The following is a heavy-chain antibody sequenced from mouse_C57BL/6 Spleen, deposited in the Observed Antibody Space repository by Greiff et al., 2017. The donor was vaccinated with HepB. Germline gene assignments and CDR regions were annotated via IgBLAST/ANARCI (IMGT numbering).Heavy chain of an antibody. CDR1: GYAFTNYL. CDR2: INPGSGGT. D-gene: IGHD1-1*01. V-gene: IGHV1-54*01. CDR3: ARQYGSSSYAMDY. J-gene: IGHJ4*01. Sequence: QVQLQQSGAELVRPGTSVKVSCKASGYAFTNYLIEWVKQRPGQGLEWIGVINPGSGGTNYNEKFKGKATLTADKSSSTAYMQLSSLTSEDSAVYFCARQYGSSSYAMDYWGQGTSVTVSS.